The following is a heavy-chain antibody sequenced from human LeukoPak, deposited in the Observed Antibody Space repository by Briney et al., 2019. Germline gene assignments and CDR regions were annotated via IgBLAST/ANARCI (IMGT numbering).Heavy chain of an antibody. CDR2: INPSGGST. Sequence: VASVKVSCKASGYTFTRYYMHWVRQAPGQGLEWMGIINPSGGSTSYPPKFQGRVTMTRDTSTSTVYMELSSLRSEDTAVYYCARVATGNVPDPGVVVVPAGWGSRIFDYWGQGTLVTVSS. CDR3: ARVATGNVPDPGVVVVPAGWGSRIFDY. CDR1: GYTFTRYY. J-gene: IGHJ4*02. V-gene: IGHV1-46*01. D-gene: IGHD2-2*01.